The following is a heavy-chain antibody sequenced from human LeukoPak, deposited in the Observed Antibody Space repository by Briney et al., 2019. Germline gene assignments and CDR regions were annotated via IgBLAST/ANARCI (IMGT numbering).Heavy chain of an antibody. V-gene: IGHV7-4-1*02. J-gene: IGHJ3*02. CDR1: GGTFSSYA. CDR3: ASPIVDSGHYAGADAFDI. Sequence: ASVKVSCKASGGTFSSYAISWVRQAPGQGLEWMGWINTNTGNPTYAQGFTGRFVFSLDTSVSTAYLQISSLKAEDTAVYYCASPIVDSGHYAGADAFDIWGQGTMVTVSS. CDR2: INTNTGNP. D-gene: IGHD5-12*01.